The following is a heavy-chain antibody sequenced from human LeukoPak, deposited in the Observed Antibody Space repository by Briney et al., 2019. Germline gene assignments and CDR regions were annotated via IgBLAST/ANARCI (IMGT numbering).Heavy chain of an antibody. Sequence: PGGSLRLSCAASGLSVNSSYMSWVRQAPGKGLEWVSVIYGGGTTYYADSVKGRFTISRDNSKNTLFLQMNSLRAEDTAVYYCARDLSLAMYEWGQGTLVTVSS. V-gene: IGHV3-66*01. J-gene: IGHJ4*02. CDR2: IYGGGTT. CDR3: ARDLSLAMYE. D-gene: IGHD6-6*01. CDR1: GLSVNSSY.